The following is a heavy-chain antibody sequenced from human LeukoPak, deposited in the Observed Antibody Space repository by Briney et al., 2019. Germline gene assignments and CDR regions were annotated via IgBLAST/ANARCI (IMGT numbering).Heavy chain of an antibody. J-gene: IGHJ4*02. Sequence: SETLSLTRTVSGGSISSSSYYWGWIRQPPGKGLEWIGSIYYSGSTYYNPSLKSRVTISVDTSKNQFSLKLSSVTAADTAVYYCARGSPQLGYWGQGTLVTVSS. CDR2: IYYSGST. CDR1: GGSISSSSYY. CDR3: ARGSPQLGY. D-gene: IGHD1-1*01. V-gene: IGHV4-39*07.